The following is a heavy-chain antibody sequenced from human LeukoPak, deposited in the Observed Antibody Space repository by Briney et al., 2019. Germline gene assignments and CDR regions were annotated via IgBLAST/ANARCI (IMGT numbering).Heavy chain of an antibody. J-gene: IGHJ4*02. CDR1: GFTFTSSA. CDR3: ARGWYYFDY. Sequence: ASVKVSCKASGFTFTSSAMHWVRQAPGQGLEWMGVIKPSGGDTTYAQKFQGRVTLTRDTSTSTVYMELSSLSSEDKAVYYCARGWYYFDYWGQGTLVSVSS. V-gene: IGHV1-46*01. D-gene: IGHD2-8*01. CDR2: IKPSGGDT.